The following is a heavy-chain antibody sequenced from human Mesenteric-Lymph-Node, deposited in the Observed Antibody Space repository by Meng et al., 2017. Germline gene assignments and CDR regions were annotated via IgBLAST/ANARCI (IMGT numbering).Heavy chain of an antibody. V-gene: IGHV3-9*01. CDR3: ARAPKGDILTGYYQNWFDP. Sequence: LSLTCAASGFTFDGYAMHWVRQAPGKGLEWVSGISWNSGSIGYADSVKGRFTISRDNAKNSLYLQMNSLRAEDTAVYYCARAPKGDILTGYYQNWFDPWGQGTLVTVSS. J-gene: IGHJ5*02. CDR1: GFTFDGYA. D-gene: IGHD3-9*01. CDR2: ISWNSGSI.